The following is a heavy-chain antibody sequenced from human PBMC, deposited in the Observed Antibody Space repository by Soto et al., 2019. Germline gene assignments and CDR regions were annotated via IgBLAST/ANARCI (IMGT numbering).Heavy chain of an antibody. Sequence: QITLKESGPPLVKPTQTLTLTCTFSGFSLNTRGVGVGWIRQPPGKALEWLALIYWDDDKRYIPSLKSRLTITKDTSKNQVVLTMTNMDPVDTATYYCAPDLGVRWSGYFDPWGRGTLVTVSS. J-gene: IGHJ2*01. CDR1: GFSLNTRGVG. CDR2: IYWDDDK. CDR3: APDLGVRWSGYFDP. D-gene: IGHD3-3*01. V-gene: IGHV2-5*02.